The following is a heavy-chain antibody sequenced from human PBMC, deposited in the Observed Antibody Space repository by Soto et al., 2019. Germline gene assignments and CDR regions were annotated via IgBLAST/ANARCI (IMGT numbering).Heavy chain of an antibody. V-gene: IGHV1-69*13. D-gene: IGHD2-8*01. CDR1: GYTFTTYG. J-gene: IGHJ6*02. CDR2: IIPISGTT. Sequence: GASVKVSCKASGYTFTTYGINWVRQAPGQGLEWMGGIIPISGTTNYAQKFQGRVAITADESTDTVYMELSRLRSEDTAVYFCARVRCFNGLCHTADYGMDVWGQGTTVTVSS. CDR3: ARVRCFNGLCHTADYGMDV.